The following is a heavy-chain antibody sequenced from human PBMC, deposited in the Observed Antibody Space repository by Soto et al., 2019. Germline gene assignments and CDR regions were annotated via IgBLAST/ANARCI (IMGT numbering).Heavy chain of an antibody. D-gene: IGHD2-21*01. V-gene: IGHV4-59*08. CDR2: VHDSWGS. CDR1: CGSSSSYY. Sequence: SEPMSLTYTVSCGSSSSYYCSWIRQPPGKGLEWIGYVHDSWGSHYNPSLKSRVTISLETSKSQFSLRLTSVTAADSAVYYCARLGAYYQSLDPWGPGTLVTVSS. J-gene: IGHJ5*02. CDR3: ARLGAYYQSLDP.